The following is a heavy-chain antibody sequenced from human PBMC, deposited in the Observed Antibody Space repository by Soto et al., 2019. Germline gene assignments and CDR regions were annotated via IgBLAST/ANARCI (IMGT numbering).Heavy chain of an antibody. CDR1: GASISSGDYY. D-gene: IGHD5-18*01. Sequence: PSETLSLTCPVSGASISSGDYYWSWIRQPPGKGLEWIGCIYNGAYTYYNPSLKSRVTISADTSKNQFSLRVSSVTAADTAVYYCATIAERRYSYGSRHYWGQGTLVTVSS. CDR3: ATIAERRYSYGSRHY. CDR2: IYNGAYT. V-gene: IGHV4-30-4*01. J-gene: IGHJ4*02.